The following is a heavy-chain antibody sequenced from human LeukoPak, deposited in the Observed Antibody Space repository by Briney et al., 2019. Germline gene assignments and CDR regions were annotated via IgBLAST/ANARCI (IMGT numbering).Heavy chain of an antibody. CDR1: GFTFSNYS. CDR3: AREQQLWLF. D-gene: IGHD5-18*01. J-gene: IGHJ4*02. V-gene: IGHV3-21*01. CDR2: ISSSSRYI. Sequence: GGSLRLSCAASGFTFSNYSMNWVRQAPGKGLEWVSSISSSSRYIHYADSVKGRFTISRDNAKNSLYLQMNSLRAEDTAVYYCAREQQLWLFWGQGTLVTVSS.